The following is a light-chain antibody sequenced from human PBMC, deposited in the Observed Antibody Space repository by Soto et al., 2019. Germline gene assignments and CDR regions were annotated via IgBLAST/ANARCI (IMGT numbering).Light chain of an antibody. CDR1: NKDVGSYNL. Sequence: HSVLNQPASGFGSPGQSVTISCPGNNKDVGSYNLVSWYQQHPGKAPKLMIYEGSKRPSGVSNRFSGSKSGNTASLTISGLQAEDEADYYCCSYAGSSTYVFGTGTKVTVL. CDR3: CSYAGSSTYV. J-gene: IGLJ1*01. V-gene: IGLV2-23*01. CDR2: EGS.